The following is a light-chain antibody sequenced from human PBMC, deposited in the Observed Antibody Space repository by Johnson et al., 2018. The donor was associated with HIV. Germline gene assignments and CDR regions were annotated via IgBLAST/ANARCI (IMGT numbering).Light chain of an antibody. V-gene: IGLV1-51*02. Sequence: QSLLTQPPSVSAAPGQKVTISCSGSSSNIGNNYVSWYQQPQGTAPKLLIYENYKRLSGTPDRFSGSTSATSAIIGITGLQTGDEADYYCGIWDASLRTPNYVFGAVTKVTVL. CDR2: ENY. CDR1: SSNIGNNY. CDR3: GIWDASLRTPNYV. J-gene: IGLJ1*01.